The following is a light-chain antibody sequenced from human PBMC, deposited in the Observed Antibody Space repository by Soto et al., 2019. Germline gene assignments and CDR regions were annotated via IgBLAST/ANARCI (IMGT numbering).Light chain of an antibody. CDR3: CSYTTSNPRQIF. V-gene: IGLV2-14*01. CDR2: DVS. J-gene: IGLJ1*01. CDR1: GSDVGGYNY. Sequence: QSSLTQPAPGYGSPGQSITISCPGNGSDVGGYNYVSWYQQQPGKAPQIMIYDVSNRPPGGSNCFPGPKSGNTASLTHSWLQAEDEADYYCCSYTTSNPRQIFFETGT.